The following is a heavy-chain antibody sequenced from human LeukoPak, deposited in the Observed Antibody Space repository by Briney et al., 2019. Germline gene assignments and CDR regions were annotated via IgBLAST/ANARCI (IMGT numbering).Heavy chain of an antibody. CDR1: GGSISSYY. CDR3: ARVNRWAIDY. CDR2: IYYSGST. V-gene: IGHV4-59*01. D-gene: IGHD1-14*01. J-gene: IGHJ4*02. Sequence: KSSETLSLTCTVSGGSISSYYWSWIRQPPGKGLEWIGYIYYSGSTNYNPSLKSRVTISVDTSKNQFSLKLSSVTAADTAVYYCARVNRWAIDYWGQGTLVTVSS.